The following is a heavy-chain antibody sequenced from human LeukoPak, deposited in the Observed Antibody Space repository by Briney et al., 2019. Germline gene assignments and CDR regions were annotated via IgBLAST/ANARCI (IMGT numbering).Heavy chain of an antibody. CDR1: GYTFTSYF. Sequence: ASVKVSCXASGYTFTSYFMHWVRQAPGQGLEWMGIINPSGGSTSYAQKFQGRVTMTRDTSTSTVYMELGSLRSEDTAVYYCARDIRLLGGHYYYMDVWGKGTTVTVSS. V-gene: IGHV1-46*01. CDR2: INPSGGST. CDR3: ARDIRLLGGHYYYMDV. D-gene: IGHD3-16*01. J-gene: IGHJ6*03.